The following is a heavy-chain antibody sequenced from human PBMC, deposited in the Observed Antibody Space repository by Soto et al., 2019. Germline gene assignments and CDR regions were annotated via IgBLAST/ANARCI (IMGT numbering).Heavy chain of an antibody. CDR3: ARGEGSSWYPTYFDY. V-gene: IGHV3-48*02. CDR1: GFTFSSYS. Sequence: GGSLRLSCAASGFTFSSYSMNWVRQAPWKGLEWVSYISSSSSTIYYADSVKGRFTISRDNAKNSLYLQMNSLRDEDTAVYYCARGEGSSWYPTYFDYWAQGTLVTVSS. D-gene: IGHD6-13*01. CDR2: ISSSSSTI. J-gene: IGHJ4*02.